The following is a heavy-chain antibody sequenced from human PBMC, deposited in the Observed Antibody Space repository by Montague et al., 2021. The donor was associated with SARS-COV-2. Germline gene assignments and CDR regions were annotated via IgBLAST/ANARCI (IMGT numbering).Heavy chain of an antibody. V-gene: IGHV4-39*07. CDR3: ARDLRRGFDP. D-gene: IGHD3-10*01. CDR2: IYYSGST. CDR1: GGPISSSSYY. J-gene: IGHJ5*02. Sequence: SETLSLTCTVSGGPISSSSYYWGWIRQPPGKGLEWIGSIYYSGSTYYNPSLKSRVTISVDTSKNQSSLKLSSVTAADTAVYYCARDLRRGFDPWGQGTLVTVSS.